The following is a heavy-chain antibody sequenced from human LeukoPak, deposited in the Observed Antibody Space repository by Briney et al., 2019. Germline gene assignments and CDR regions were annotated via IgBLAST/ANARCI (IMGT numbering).Heavy chain of an antibody. CDR1: GSSLNDEEVG. D-gene: IGHD3-16*02. CDR2: LFGGDDR. Sequence: SGPTLVRPTETLTLTCTVSGSSLNDEEVGMGWIRQPPGKALEWLVLLFGGDDRLFSPSLRSRLTITKDASGTQVVLRMTDMDPVDTGTYYCVHRQSYSWPAAFEHWGQGIMVTVSS. J-gene: IGHJ3*01. CDR3: VHRQSYSWPAAFEH. V-gene: IGHV2-5*02.